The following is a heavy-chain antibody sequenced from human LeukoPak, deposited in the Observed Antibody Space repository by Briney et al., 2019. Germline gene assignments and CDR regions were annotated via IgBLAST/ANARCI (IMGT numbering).Heavy chain of an antibody. V-gene: IGHV3-7*01. Sequence: GGSLRLSCTASGFSLSSYWMSWVRQAPGKGLEWVANIKQDGSDKYYVDSVKGRFTISRDNAKNSLYLQMNSLRAEDTAVYYCARDLSYSNYDPALDIRGQGTRVTVSS. D-gene: IGHD4-11*01. J-gene: IGHJ3*02. CDR1: GFSLSSYW. CDR2: IKQDGSDK. CDR3: ARDLSYSNYDPALDI.